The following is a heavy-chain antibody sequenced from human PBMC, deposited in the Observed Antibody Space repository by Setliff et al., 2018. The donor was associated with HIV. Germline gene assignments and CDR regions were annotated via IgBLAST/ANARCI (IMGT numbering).Heavy chain of an antibody. CDR3: ARDLLDGTTVGVVVVTAPSWFDP. Sequence: SETLSLTCSVSGGSISSSNYYWGWIRQPPGKGLEWIGSTYYSGSTYYNPSLKSRVTISVDTSKNQFSLKLTSVTAADTAVYYCARDLLDGTTVGVVVVTAPSWFDPWGQGTLVTVSS. V-gene: IGHV4-39*07. J-gene: IGHJ5*02. CDR1: GGSISSSNYY. D-gene: IGHD2-15*01. CDR2: TYYSGST.